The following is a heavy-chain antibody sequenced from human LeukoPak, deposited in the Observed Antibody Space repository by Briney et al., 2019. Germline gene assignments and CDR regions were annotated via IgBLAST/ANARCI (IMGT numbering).Heavy chain of an antibody. CDR2: IYYSGST. D-gene: IGHD4-23*01. CDR3: ARTASYGGKGHFDY. V-gene: IGHV4-59*08. CDR1: GGSISSYY. J-gene: IGHJ4*02. Sequence: SETLSLTCTVSGGSISSYYWSWIRQPPGKGLEWIGYIYYSGSTNYNPSLKSRVTISVDTSKNQFSLKLSSVTAADTAVYYCARTASYGGKGHFDYWGQGALVTVSS.